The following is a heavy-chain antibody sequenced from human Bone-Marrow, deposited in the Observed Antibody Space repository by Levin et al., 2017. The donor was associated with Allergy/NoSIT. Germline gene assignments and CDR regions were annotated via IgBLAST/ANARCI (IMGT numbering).Heavy chain of an antibody. CDR2: IDPTRGAT. V-gene: IGHV1-2*02. CDR1: GYTFSDYY. Sequence: ASVKVSCSVSGYTFSDYYIHWIRQTPGQGLEWIGWIDPTRGATQFAEKFHARVVLTRDSSISTAYMELGKMRSDDTALYYCARGGASSNDYWGQGTLVTVSS. J-gene: IGHJ4*02. D-gene: IGHD6-13*01. CDR3: ARGGASSNDY.